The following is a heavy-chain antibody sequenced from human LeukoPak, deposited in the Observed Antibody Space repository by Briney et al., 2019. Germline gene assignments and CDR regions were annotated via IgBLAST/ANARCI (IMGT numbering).Heavy chain of an antibody. Sequence: GGSLRLSCAASGFTFSSYAMNWVRQAPGKGLEWVSSISSSISHIYHADSVKGRFTISRDNAKKSLYLQMNSLRGEDTAVYYCARVEVAGQDYYYYGMDVWGQGTTVTVSS. CDR1: GFTFSSYA. D-gene: IGHD6-19*01. CDR3: ARVEVAGQDYYYYGMDV. J-gene: IGHJ6*02. V-gene: IGHV3-21*01. CDR2: ISSSISHI.